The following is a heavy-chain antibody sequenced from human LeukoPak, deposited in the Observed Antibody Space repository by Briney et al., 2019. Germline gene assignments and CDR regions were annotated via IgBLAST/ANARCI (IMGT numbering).Heavy chain of an antibody. D-gene: IGHD1-1*01. V-gene: IGHV1-2*02. CDR1: GYTFSGYY. Sequence: ASVKLSCKASGYTFSGYYMHWVRQAPGQGLEWMGWINPNSGSTNYAQKLKGMITMTRDTSISTAYMELSTLRSDHTAVYYCASTGTTVFIYSDYWGQGTLVTVSS. CDR3: ASTGTTVFIYSDY. J-gene: IGHJ4*02. CDR2: INPNSGST.